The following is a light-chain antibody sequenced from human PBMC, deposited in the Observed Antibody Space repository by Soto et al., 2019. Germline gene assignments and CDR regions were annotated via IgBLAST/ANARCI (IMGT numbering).Light chain of an antibody. CDR2: LNSDGSH. Sequence: QLVLTQSPSASASLGVSVKLTCTLSSGYSSYAIAWHQQQPEKGPRYLMKLNSDGSHSKGDGIPDRFSGSSSGAERYLTISSLQSEDEADYYCQTWGTGIAVFGGGTQLTVL. J-gene: IGLJ7*01. V-gene: IGLV4-69*01. CDR1: SGYSSYA. CDR3: QTWGTGIAV.